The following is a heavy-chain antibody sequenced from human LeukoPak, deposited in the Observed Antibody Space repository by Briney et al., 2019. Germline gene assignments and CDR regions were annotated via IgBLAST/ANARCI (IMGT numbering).Heavy chain of an antibody. Sequence: PGGSLRLSCAASGFTFDDYAMHWVRQAPGKGLEWVSLISWNGGSTYYADSVKGRFTIFRDNSKNSLYLQMNSLRAEDTALYYCAKAATEYSSSWLDYWGQGTLVTVSS. J-gene: IGHJ4*02. V-gene: IGHV3-43D*04. CDR2: ISWNGGST. CDR1: GFTFDDYA. CDR3: AKAATEYSSSWLDY. D-gene: IGHD6-6*01.